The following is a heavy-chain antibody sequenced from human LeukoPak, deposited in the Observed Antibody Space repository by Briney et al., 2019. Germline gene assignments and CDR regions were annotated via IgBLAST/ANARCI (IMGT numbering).Heavy chain of an antibody. V-gene: IGHV4-38-2*02. J-gene: IGHJ4*02. CDR3: ASGQNLYT. D-gene: IGHD1-1*01. CDR2: VYHIDTT. CDR1: GHSIHNSSY. Sequence: SETLSLTCTLSGHSIHNSSYWGWIRQVPGQGLEWIATVYHIDTTFYNPSLKSRVEISADASKNILSLSLTSVTAADTATYFCASGQNLYTWGQGILVVVSS.